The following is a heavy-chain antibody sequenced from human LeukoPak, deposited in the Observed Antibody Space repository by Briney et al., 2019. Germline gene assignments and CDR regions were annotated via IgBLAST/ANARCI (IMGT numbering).Heavy chain of an antibody. J-gene: IGHJ6*02. CDR1: GFTFTIFG. V-gene: IGHV3-7*01. CDR3: ARDYNRNYYYYYGMDV. Sequence: GGSLRLSCAASGFTFTIFGLNWVRQAPGKGPEWVANIKQDGSEKYYVDSVKGRFTISRDNAKNSLYLQMNSLRAEDTAVYYCARDYNRNYYYYYGMDVWGQGTTVTVSS. D-gene: IGHD1-14*01. CDR2: IKQDGSEK.